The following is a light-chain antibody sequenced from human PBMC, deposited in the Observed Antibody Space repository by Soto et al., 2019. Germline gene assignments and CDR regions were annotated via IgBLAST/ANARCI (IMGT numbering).Light chain of an antibody. CDR2: EVT. V-gene: IGLV2-14*01. J-gene: IGLJ2*01. Sequence: ALTQPASVSGSRGQSITISCTGISSDVGGYNYVSWYQQHPGKAPKLMIYEVTNRPSGVSNRFSGSKSGNTASLTISGLQADDEADYYCSTYTSSSTLNVLFGGGTKVTVL. CDR3: STYTSSSTLNVL. CDR1: SSDVGGYNY.